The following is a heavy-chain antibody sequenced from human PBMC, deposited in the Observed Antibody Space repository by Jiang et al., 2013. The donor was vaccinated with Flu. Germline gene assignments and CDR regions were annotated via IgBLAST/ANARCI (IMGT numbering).Heavy chain of an antibody. CDR2: IIPILGIA. J-gene: IGHJ6*04. V-gene: IGHV1-69*04. CDR3: ARILNIAVVPGMDV. D-gene: IGHD6-19*01. Sequence: GAEVKKPGSSVKVSCKASGGTFSSYAISWVRQAPGQGLEWMGRIIPILGIANYAQKFQGRVTITADKSTSTAYMELSSLRSEDTAVYYCARILNIAVVPGMDVWGKGTTVTVSS. CDR1: GGTFSSYA.